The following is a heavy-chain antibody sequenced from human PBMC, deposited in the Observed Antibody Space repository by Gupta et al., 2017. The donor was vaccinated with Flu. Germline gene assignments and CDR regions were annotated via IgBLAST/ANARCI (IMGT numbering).Heavy chain of an antibody. J-gene: IGHJ3*02. CDR2: ISSSSSYI. Sequence: EVQLLESGGGMVKPGGSRRLSCAASGLPFTTYSMNWVRQAPGKGLGWVELISSSSSYIYYADSVKGRFTISRDNAKNSVYLQMNSLGADDSAVYYCARSWEARSAFEIWGQGTMVTVSS. CDR3: ARSWEARSAFEI. V-gene: IGHV3-21*01. CDR1: GLPFTTYS. D-gene: IGHD1-26*01.